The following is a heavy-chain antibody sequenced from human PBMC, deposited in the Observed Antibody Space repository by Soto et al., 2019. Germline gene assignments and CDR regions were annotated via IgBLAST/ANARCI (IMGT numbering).Heavy chain of an antibody. CDR2: ISSSSSTI. D-gene: IGHD3-3*01. V-gene: IGHV3-48*04. Sequence: GGSLRLSCAASGFTFSSYSMNWVRQAPGKGLEWVSYISSSSSTIYYADSVKGRFTISRDNAKNSLYLQMNSLRAEDTAVYYCAIFWSGYYPIPLDYWGQGTLVTVSS. CDR1: GFTFSSYS. J-gene: IGHJ4*02. CDR3: AIFWSGYYPIPLDY.